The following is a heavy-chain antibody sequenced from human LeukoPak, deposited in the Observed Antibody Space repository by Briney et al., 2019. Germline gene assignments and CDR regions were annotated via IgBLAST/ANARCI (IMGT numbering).Heavy chain of an antibody. V-gene: IGHV4-61*02. Sequence: PSETLSLTCTVSGGSIRSGSYYWSWIRQPAGKGLEWIGRIYSSGSPNYNPSLKSRVTISVDTSKNQFSLKLSSVSAADTAVYYCARESLRYSGYDWGQGTLVTVSS. CDR1: GGSIRSGSYY. J-gene: IGHJ4*02. CDR2: IYSSGSP. D-gene: IGHD5-12*01. CDR3: ARESLRYSGYD.